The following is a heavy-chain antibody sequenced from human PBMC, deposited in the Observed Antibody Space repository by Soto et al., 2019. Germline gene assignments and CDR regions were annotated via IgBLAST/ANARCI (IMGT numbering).Heavy chain of an antibody. V-gene: IGHV3-53*01. CDR3: ARPYGDYFDAFDI. CDR1: GFTVSSNY. Sequence: GSLRLSCAASGFTVSSNYMSWVRQAPGKGLEWVSVIYSGGSTYYADSVKGRFTISRDNSKNTLYLQMNSLRAEDTAVYYCARPYGDYFDAFDIWGQGTMVTVSS. D-gene: IGHD4-17*01. J-gene: IGHJ3*02. CDR2: IYSGGST.